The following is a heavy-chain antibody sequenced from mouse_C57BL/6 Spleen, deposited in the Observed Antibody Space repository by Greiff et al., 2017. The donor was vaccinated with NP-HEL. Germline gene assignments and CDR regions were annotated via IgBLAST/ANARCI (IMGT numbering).Heavy chain of an antibody. Sequence: QVQLQQSGPELVKPGASVKISCKASGYTFTDYYINWVKQRPGQGLEWIGWIFPGSGSTYYNEKFKGKATLTVDKSSSTAYMLLSSLTSEDSAVYFCARSAYYDYDGYYAMDYWGQGTSVTVSS. CDR2: IFPGSGST. V-gene: IGHV1-75*01. J-gene: IGHJ4*01. CDR1: GYTFTDYY. D-gene: IGHD2-4*01. CDR3: ARSAYYDYDGYYAMDY.